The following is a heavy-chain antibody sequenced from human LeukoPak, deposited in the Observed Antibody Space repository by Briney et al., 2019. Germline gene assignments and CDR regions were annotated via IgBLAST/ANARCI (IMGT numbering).Heavy chain of an antibody. CDR3: AKDRSGYYVY. CDR2: IRYDGNNK. CDR1: GFTFSTYG. V-gene: IGHV3-30*02. Sequence: GGSLRLTCAASGFTFSTYGMHWVRQAPGKGLEWVAFIRYDGNNKYYADSVKGRFTISRDNSKNTLYLQMSSLRAEDTAVYYCAKDRSGYYVYWGQETLVTVSS. D-gene: IGHD3-3*01. J-gene: IGHJ4*02.